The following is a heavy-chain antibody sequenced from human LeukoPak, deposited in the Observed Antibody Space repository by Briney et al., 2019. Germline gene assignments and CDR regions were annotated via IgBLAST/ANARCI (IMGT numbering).Heavy chain of an antibody. CDR2: ISLAGTYI. V-gene: IGHV3-21*01. Sequence: KPGGSLRLSCAASGFTFSSYSMNWLRQSPGKGLEWVASISLAGTYIDYADSVKGRFTISRDNAKNSLYLQMNSLRAEDTAVYYCARGQDTVVTSRDAFDIWGQGTMVTVSS. D-gene: IGHD4-23*01. CDR1: GFTFSSYS. J-gene: IGHJ3*02. CDR3: ARGQDTVVTSRDAFDI.